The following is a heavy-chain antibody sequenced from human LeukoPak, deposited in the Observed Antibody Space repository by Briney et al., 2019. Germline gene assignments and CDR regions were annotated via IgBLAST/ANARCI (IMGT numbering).Heavy chain of an antibody. V-gene: IGHV3-74*01. CDR1: GFTFRNHW. Sequence: GGSLRLSCAASGFTFRNHWLYWVRQAPGKGLVWVSRINSDGSSTTYADSVKGRFTISRDNAKNTLYLQMNSLRAEDTAVYYCARVAYYYDSSGYYPVDYWGQGTLVTVSS. CDR3: ARVAYYYDSSGYYPVDY. J-gene: IGHJ4*02. D-gene: IGHD3-22*01. CDR2: INSDGSST.